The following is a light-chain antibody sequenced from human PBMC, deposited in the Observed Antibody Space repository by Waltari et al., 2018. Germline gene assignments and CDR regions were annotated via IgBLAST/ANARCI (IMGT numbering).Light chain of an antibody. J-gene: IGKJ4*01. Sequence: ENVLTQSPGTLSLSLGDRATRSCMASQSVSSSYLAWYQQKPGQAPRLLIHGASSRATGIPDRFSGSGSGTDFTLTINKREPEDFAVYYCQQYGSSPLTFGGGTKVEIK. CDR2: GAS. CDR1: QSVSSSY. CDR3: QQYGSSPLT. V-gene: IGKV3-20*01.